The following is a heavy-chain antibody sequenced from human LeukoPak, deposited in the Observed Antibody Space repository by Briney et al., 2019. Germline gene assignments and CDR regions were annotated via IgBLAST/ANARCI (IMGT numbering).Heavy chain of an antibody. CDR3: ARDLAPIYDSSNPTGFDP. J-gene: IGHJ5*02. CDR2: ISSSSSYI. D-gene: IGHD3-22*01. V-gene: IGHV3-21*01. Sequence: GGSLRLSCAASGFIFSRFWMNWVRQAPGKGLEWVSSISSSSSYIYYADSVKGRFTISRDNAKNSLYLQMNSLRAEDTAVYYCARDLAPIYDSSNPTGFDPWGQGTLVTVSS. CDR1: GFIFSRFW.